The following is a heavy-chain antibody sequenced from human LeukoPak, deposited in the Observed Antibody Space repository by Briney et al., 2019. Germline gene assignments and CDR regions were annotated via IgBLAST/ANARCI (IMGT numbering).Heavy chain of an antibody. CDR2: ISAYNGNT. CDR3: ARGRTFIWFGEGDAFDG. CDR1: GYTFTSYG. V-gene: IGHV1-18*01. D-gene: IGHD3-10*01. J-gene: IGHJ3*01. Sequence: GAPVKASCKASGYTFTSYGISGVRQAPGQGLEWMGWISAYNGNTNYAQKLHGRVTMTTNTSTSTAYIALRSLRSEAAAVYCCARGRTFIWFGEGDAFDGWGQRTMVTVYS.